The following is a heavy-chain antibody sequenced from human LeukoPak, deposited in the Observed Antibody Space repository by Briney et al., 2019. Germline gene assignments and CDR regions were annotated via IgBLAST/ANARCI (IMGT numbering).Heavy chain of an antibody. CDR3: ARDQQWLVHSHYYYYMDV. V-gene: IGHV3-48*03. CDR2: ISSSGSTI. Sequence: PGGSLRLSCAASGFTFSSYEMNWVRQAPGEGLEWVSYISSSGSTIYYADSVKGRFTISRDNAKNSLYLQMNSLRAEDTAVYYCARDQQWLVHSHYYYYMDVWGKGTTVTISS. D-gene: IGHD6-19*01. J-gene: IGHJ6*03. CDR1: GFTFSSYE.